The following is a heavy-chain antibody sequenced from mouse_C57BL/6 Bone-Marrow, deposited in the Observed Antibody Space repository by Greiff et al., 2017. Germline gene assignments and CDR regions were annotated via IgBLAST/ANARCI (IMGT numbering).Heavy chain of an antibody. J-gene: IGHJ2*01. Sequence: VQLQQSGAELMKPGASVKLSCKATGYTFTGYWIEWVKQRPGHGLEWIGEILPGSGSTNYNEKFKGKATFTADTSSNTAYMQLSSLTTEDSAIYYCASGGAYGYDGGVFDYWGQGTTLTVSS. CDR3: ASGGAYGYDGGVFDY. CDR2: ILPGSGST. V-gene: IGHV1-9*01. D-gene: IGHD2-2*01. CDR1: GYTFTGYW.